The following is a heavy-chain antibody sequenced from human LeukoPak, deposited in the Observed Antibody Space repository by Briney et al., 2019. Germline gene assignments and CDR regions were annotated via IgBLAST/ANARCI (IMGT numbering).Heavy chain of an antibody. CDR2: IRDTGSST. CDR3: TRESIYCSSTSCYSPYGLGV. J-gene: IGHJ6*02. V-gene: IGHV3-23*01. Sequence: GGSLRPSCAASGFTFRSYAMSWVRYAPGKGREGAAGIRDTGSSTYYADSAKGRFTISRDNVKNTLYLQMNNLRDDDTAIYYCTRESIYCSSTSCYSPYGLGVWGQGTTVTVSS. D-gene: IGHD2-2*02. CDR1: GFTFRSYA.